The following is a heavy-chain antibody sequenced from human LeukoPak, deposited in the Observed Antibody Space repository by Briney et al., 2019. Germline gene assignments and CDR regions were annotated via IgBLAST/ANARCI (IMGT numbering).Heavy chain of an antibody. D-gene: IGHD3-22*01. CDR3: AKGSSPYYYDSSGYYQIDY. CDR1: GFTFSSYA. V-gene: IGHV3-30*04. Sequence: GGSLRLSCAASGFTFSSYAMHWVRQAPGKGLEWVAGISYDGSNKYYADSVKGRFTISRDNSKNTLYLQMNSLRAEDTAVYYCAKGSSPYYYDSSGYYQIDYWGQGTLVTVSS. CDR2: ISYDGSNK. J-gene: IGHJ4*02.